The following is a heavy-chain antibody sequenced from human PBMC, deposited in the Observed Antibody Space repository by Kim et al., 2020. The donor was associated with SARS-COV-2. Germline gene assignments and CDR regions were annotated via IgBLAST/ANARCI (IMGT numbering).Heavy chain of an antibody. Sequence: NYNASLKSRVTISVATSKNQFSLKLSSVTAADTAVYYCARKPYYDASFDYWGQGTLVTVSS. D-gene: IGHD1-26*01. V-gene: IGHV4-59*01. CDR3: ARKPYYDASFDY. J-gene: IGHJ4*02.